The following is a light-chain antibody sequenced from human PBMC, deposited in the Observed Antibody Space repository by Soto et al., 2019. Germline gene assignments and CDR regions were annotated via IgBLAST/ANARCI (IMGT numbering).Light chain of an antibody. J-gene: IGKJ2*01. V-gene: IGKV2-28*01. CDR1: RSLLNTNGYNS. Sequence: IVMTQSPLSLPVTPGEPASMSCRSSRSLLNTNGYNSLNWYLQRPGQSPQLLIYFGSNRASGVHGRFSGSGSGTDCTLRISRVEAEDVGSYFCMQSLQTPFPFGQGTKLDIK. CDR2: FGS. CDR3: MQSLQTPFP.